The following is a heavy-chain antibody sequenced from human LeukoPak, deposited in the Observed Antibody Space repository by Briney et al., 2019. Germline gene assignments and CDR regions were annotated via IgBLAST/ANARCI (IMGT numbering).Heavy chain of an antibody. CDR3: ARGPHGYHFDH. CDR1: GYTFTSYF. D-gene: IGHD1-1*01. CDR2: INTVSSNT. Sequence: ASVKVSCKASGYTFTSYFIHWVRQAPGQGLDWMGWINTVSSNTKFSQKFQDRVTITRDTSASTVYMELSSLRFEDTAIYYCARGPHGYHFDHWGQGTLVTVSS. V-gene: IGHV1-3*04. J-gene: IGHJ4*02.